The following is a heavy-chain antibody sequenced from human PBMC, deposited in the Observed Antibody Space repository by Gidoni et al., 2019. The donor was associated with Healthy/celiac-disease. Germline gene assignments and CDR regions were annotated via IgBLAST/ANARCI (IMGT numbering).Heavy chain of an antibody. D-gene: IGHD3-3*01. CDR1: GFPFSTYS. CDR2: ISSSSSTI. J-gene: IGHJ6*02. Sequence: EVQLVESGGGLVQPGGSLSLSCAPSGFPFSTYSLNWVRQAQGKGLEWVSYISSSSSTIYYADSVKGRFTISRDNAKNSLYLQMNSLRDEDTAVYYCARSGGYDFWREGYYYYGMDVWGQGTTVTVSS. CDR3: ARSGGYDFWREGYYYYGMDV. V-gene: IGHV3-48*02.